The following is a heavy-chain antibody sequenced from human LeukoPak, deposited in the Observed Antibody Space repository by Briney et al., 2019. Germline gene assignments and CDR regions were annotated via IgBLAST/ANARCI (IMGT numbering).Heavy chain of an antibody. D-gene: IGHD6-19*01. Sequence: PGGSLRLSCAASGFTFDDYGMSWVRQAPGKGLEWVSGINWNGGSTGYADSVKGRFTISRDNAKNSLYLQMNSLRAEDTALYYCARVRFPTLTVAGHFDYWGQGTLVTVSS. CDR3: ARVRFPTLTVAGHFDY. V-gene: IGHV3-20*04. CDR2: INWNGGST. J-gene: IGHJ4*02. CDR1: GFTFDDYG.